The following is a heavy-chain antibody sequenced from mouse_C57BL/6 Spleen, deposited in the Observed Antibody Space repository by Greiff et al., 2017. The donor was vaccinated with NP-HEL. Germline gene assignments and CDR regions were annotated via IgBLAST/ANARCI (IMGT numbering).Heavy chain of an antibody. CDR3: ARQRDSSGYVEFAY. D-gene: IGHD3-2*02. Sequence: VQLQESGPGLVAPSQSLSITCTVSGFSLTSYGVHWVRQPPGKGLEWLVVIWSDGSTTYNSALKSRLSISKDNSKSQVFLKMNSLQTDDTAMYYCARQRDSSGYVEFAYWGQGTLVTVSA. CDR1: GFSLTSYG. CDR2: IWSDGST. V-gene: IGHV2-6-1*01. J-gene: IGHJ3*01.